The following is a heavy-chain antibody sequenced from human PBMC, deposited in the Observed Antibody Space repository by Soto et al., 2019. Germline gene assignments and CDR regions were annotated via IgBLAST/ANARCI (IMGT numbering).Heavy chain of an antibody. Sequence: EVQLVESGGGLVQPGGSLRLSCAGFGFTFSTYWMTWVRQAPGKGLEWVANIKEDGSERYYVDSVKGRFTISRDNAKNSLYLQMNSLRTEDTAVYYCVGGNGFDYWGQGTLVPVSS. J-gene: IGHJ4*02. D-gene: IGHD5-12*01. CDR1: GFTFSTYW. CDR3: VGGNGFDY. CDR2: IKEDGSER. V-gene: IGHV3-7*01.